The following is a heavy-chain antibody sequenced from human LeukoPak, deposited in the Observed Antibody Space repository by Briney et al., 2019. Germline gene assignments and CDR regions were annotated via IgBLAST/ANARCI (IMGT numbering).Heavy chain of an antibody. CDR1: GYTFTGYF. D-gene: IGHD6-25*01. CDR2: INHNSGGT. Sequence: ASVKDSCKASGYTFTGYFMHGVGQAPGQGLEGMGWINHNSGGTSSLRNFQGRVTMTRDTSISSAYMDLRRLRSDDTAVYYCARGRPGDYFDYWGQGTLVTVSS. CDR3: ARGRPGDYFDY. V-gene: IGHV1-2*02. J-gene: IGHJ4*02.